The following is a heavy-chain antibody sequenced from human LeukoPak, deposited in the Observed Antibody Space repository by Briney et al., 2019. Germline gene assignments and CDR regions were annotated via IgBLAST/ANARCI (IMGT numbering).Heavy chain of an antibody. Sequence: LPGGSLRLSCAASGFTFSNYWMTWVRQAPGKGLECVSGISGSDGSTNYADSVKGRFTISRDNSKNTLFLQMNSLRADDTAVYYCVKRTGLHFDFWGQGTLVTVSS. J-gene: IGHJ4*02. CDR3: VKRTGLHFDF. CDR2: ISGSDGST. CDR1: GFTFSNYW. D-gene: IGHD1-14*01. V-gene: IGHV3-23*01.